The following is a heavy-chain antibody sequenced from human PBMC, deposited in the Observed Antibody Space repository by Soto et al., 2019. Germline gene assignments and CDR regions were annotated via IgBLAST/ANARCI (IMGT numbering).Heavy chain of an antibody. CDR1: GGTFSSYA. Sequence: QVQLVQSGAEVKKPGSSVKVSCKASGGTFSSYAISWVRQAPGQGLEWMGGIIPIFGTANYAQKFKGRVTITADESTSTAYMELSSLRSEDTAVYYCARGQCISTSCYAYYYYGMDVWGQGTTVTVSS. CDR3: ARGQCISTSCYAYYYYGMDV. D-gene: IGHD2-2*01. V-gene: IGHV1-69*12. J-gene: IGHJ6*02. CDR2: IIPIFGTA.